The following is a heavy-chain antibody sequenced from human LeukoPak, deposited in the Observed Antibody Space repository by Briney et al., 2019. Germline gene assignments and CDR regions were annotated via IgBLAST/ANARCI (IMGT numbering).Heavy chain of an antibody. J-gene: IGHJ1*01. CDR3: ARGRPYSSSWYPYQH. D-gene: IGHD6-13*01. CDR2: INHSGST. CDR1: GGSFSGYY. Sequence: SETLSLTCAVYGGSFSGYYWSWIRQPPGKGLEWIGEINHSGSTNYNPSLKSRVTISVDTSKNQFSLKLSSVTAADTAVYYCARGRPYSSSWYPYQHWGQGTPVTVSS. V-gene: IGHV4-34*01.